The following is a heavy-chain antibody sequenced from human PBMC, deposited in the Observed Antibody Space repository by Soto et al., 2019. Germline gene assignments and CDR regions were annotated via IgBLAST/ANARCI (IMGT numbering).Heavy chain of an antibody. V-gene: IGHV3-23*01. Sequence: GGSLRLSCAASGFTFSSYAMSWVRQAPGKGLEWVSAISGSGGSTYYADSVKGRFTISRDNSKNTLYLQMNSLRAEDTAVYYCAKVSLGTVLLWFGELKKLEAEAFDIWGQGTMVTVSS. CDR1: GFTFSSYA. D-gene: IGHD3-10*01. CDR2: ISGSGGST. J-gene: IGHJ3*02. CDR3: AKVSLGTVLLWFGELKKLEAEAFDI.